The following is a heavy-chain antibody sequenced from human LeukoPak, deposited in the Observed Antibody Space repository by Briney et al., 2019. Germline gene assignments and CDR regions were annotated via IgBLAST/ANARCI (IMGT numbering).Heavy chain of an antibody. D-gene: IGHD3-10*01. Sequence: ETLSLTCAVYGGSFSGYYWSWIRPPPGKGLEWIGEINHSGSTNYNPSLKSRVTISVDTSKNQFSLKLSSVTAADTAVYYCARRGMVRGVIYYYYYMDVWGKGTTVTISS. V-gene: IGHV4-34*01. CDR1: GGSFSGYY. CDR2: INHSGST. J-gene: IGHJ6*03. CDR3: ARRGMVRGVIYYYYYMDV.